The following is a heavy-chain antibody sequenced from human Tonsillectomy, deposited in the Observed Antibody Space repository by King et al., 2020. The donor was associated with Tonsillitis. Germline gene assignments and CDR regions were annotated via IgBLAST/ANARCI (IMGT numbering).Heavy chain of an antibody. CDR2: IYYSGST. Sequence: LPLQESGPGLVKPSETLSLTCTVSGGSISSSSYYWGWIRQPPGKGLEWIGSIYYSGSTYYNPSLKSRVTISVDTSKNQFSLKLSSVTAADTAVYYCARQRKDVVVPAAAGWFDPWGQGTLVTVSS. D-gene: IGHD2-2*01. J-gene: IGHJ5*02. V-gene: IGHV4-39*01. CDR3: ARQRKDVVVPAAAGWFDP. CDR1: GGSISSSSYY.